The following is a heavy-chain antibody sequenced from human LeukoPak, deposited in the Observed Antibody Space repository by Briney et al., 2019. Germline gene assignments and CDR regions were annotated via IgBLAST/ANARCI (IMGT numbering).Heavy chain of an antibody. Sequence: ASVKVSCKASGYTFTGYYMHWVRQAPGQGLEWMGWINPNSGGTNYAQKSQGRVTMTRDTSISTAYMELSRLRSDDTAVYYCARSEGCSGGSCYSIRSYYYGMDVWGQGTTVTVSS. D-gene: IGHD2-15*01. CDR3: ARSEGCSGGSCYSIRSYYYGMDV. J-gene: IGHJ6*02. CDR1: GYTFTGYY. CDR2: INPNSGGT. V-gene: IGHV1-2*02.